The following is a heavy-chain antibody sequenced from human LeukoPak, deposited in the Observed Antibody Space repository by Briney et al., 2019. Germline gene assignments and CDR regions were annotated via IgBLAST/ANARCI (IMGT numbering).Heavy chain of an antibody. D-gene: IGHD5-24*01. CDR1: GYAFTGYY. CDR2: INPNSGGT. J-gene: IGHJ6*02. Sequence: ASVKVSCKASGYAFTGYYMHWVRQAPGQGLEWMGWINPNSGGTNYAQKFQGRVTMTRDTSISTAYMELSRLRSDDTAVYYCARAGGDGYNFDHYYYGMDVWGQGTTVTVSS. V-gene: IGHV1-2*02. CDR3: ARAGGDGYNFDHYYYGMDV.